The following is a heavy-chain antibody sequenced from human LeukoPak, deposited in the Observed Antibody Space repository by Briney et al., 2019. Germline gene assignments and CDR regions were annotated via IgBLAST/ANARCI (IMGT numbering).Heavy chain of an antibody. V-gene: IGHV4-4*07. Sequence: SETLSLTRTVSCGSISSYYWSWIRQPAGKGLEWIGRVYTSGSTNYNPSLKSRVTMSVDTSKNQFSLKLSSVTAADTAVFYCARDREYYDIFTGYYNDAFDIWGQGTMVTVSS. CDR1: CGSISSYY. CDR3: ARDREYYDIFTGYYNDAFDI. CDR2: VYTSGST. D-gene: IGHD3-9*01. J-gene: IGHJ3*02.